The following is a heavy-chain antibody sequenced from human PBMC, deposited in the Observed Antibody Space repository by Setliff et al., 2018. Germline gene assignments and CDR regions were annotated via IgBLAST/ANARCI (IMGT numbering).Heavy chain of an antibody. CDR3: TTRYHNPGDGYMAVFDF. D-gene: IGHD2-21*01. CDR1: GFTFNKHW. V-gene: IGHV3-7*03. J-gene: IGHJ4*02. Sequence: GESLTISCTASGFTFNKHWMTWVRQAPGKGLEWVANIKQDGSEEYYVDSVRGRFTISRDNAHNSLYLQMNNLRVEDTAVYYCTTRYHNPGDGYMAVFDFWGQGSLVTVSS. CDR2: IKQDGSEE.